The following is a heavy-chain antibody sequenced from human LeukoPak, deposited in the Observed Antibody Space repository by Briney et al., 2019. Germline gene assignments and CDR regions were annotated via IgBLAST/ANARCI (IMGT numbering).Heavy chain of an antibody. CDR2: IYYSGST. J-gene: IGHJ4*02. Sequence: SETLSLTCTVSGGSISSYYWSWIRQPPGKGLEWIGSIYYSGSTYYNPSLKSRVTISVDTSKNQFSLKLSSVTAADTAVYYCARWGAYYFDYWGQGTLVTVSS. D-gene: IGHD1-26*01. V-gene: IGHV4-59*05. CDR1: GGSISSYY. CDR3: ARWGAYYFDY.